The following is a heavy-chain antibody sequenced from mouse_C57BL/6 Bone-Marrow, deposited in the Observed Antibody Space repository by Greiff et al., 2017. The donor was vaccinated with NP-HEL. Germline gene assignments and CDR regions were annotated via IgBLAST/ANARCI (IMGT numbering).Heavy chain of an antibody. J-gene: IGHJ2*01. D-gene: IGHD1-1*01. CDR2: ISYDGSN. V-gene: IGHV3-6*01. CDR3: ARDYYGSPLDY. CDR1: GYSITSGYY. Sequence: EVHLVESGPGLVKPSQSLSLTCSVTGYSITSGYYWNWIRQFPGNKLEWMGYISYDGSNNYNPSLKNRISITRDTSKNQFFLKLNSVTTEDTATYYCARDYYGSPLDYWGQGTTLTVSS.